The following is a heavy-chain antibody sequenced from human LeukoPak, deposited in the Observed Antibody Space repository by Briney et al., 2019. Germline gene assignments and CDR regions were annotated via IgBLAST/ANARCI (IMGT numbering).Heavy chain of an antibody. Sequence: ASVKVSCKASGYTFTGYYMHWVRQAPGQGLEWMGWINPNSGGTNYAQKFQGRVTMTRDTSISTAYMELSRLRSDDTAVYYCANQPYYYGSGSTFDYWGQGTLVTVSS. J-gene: IGHJ4*02. D-gene: IGHD3-10*01. CDR1: GYTFTGYY. V-gene: IGHV1-2*02. CDR2: INPNSGGT. CDR3: ANQPYYYGSGSTFDY.